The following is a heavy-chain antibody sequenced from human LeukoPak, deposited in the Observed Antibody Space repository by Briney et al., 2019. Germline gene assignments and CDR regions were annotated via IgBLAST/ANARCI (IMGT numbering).Heavy chain of an antibody. CDR3: AKARTDMFSLSWFDY. CDR2: ISSSSSYI. Sequence: GGSLRLSCAASGFTFSSYSMNWVRQAPGKGLEWVSSISSSSSYIYYADSVKGRFTISRDNSKNTLYLQMNSLGAEDTAVYYCAKARTDMFSLSWFDYWGQGTLVTVSS. D-gene: IGHD3-10*02. CDR1: GFTFSSYS. V-gene: IGHV3-21*04. J-gene: IGHJ4*02.